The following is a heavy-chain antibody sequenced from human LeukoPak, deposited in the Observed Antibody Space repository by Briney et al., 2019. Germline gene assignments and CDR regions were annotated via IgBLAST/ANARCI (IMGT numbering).Heavy chain of an antibody. Sequence: GECLKVTCMDSAYRFTSYWIGCVRLMTGISLECIWTICPGDSDTRYSPSFQGQVTISADKSISTAYLQWSSLKASDTAMYYCARPVYSGYDFGFDYWGQGTLVTVSS. CDR1: AYRFTSYW. CDR2: ICPGDSDT. V-gene: IGHV5-51*01. D-gene: IGHD5-12*01. J-gene: IGHJ4*02. CDR3: ARPVYSGYDFGFDY.